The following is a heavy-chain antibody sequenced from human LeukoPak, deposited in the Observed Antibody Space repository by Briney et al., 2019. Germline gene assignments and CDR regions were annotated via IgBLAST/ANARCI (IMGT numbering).Heavy chain of an antibody. V-gene: IGHV3-23*01. D-gene: IGHD3-16*01. CDR3: AKDPLWGSGPSNWFDA. CDR2: ISGSGGST. J-gene: IGHJ5*02. Sequence: QPGGSLRLSCAASGFTFSSYAMSWVRQAPGKGLEWVSAISGSGGSTYYADSVKGRFTISRDNSKNTLYLQMNSLRAEDTAVYYCAKDPLWGSGPSNWFDAWGQGTLVTVSS. CDR1: GFTFSSYA.